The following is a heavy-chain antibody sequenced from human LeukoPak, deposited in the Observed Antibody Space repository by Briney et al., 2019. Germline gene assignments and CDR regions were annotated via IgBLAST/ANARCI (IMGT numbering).Heavy chain of an antibody. Sequence: GGSLRLSCAASGFTFSSYAMNWVRQAPGKGLEWVSAISGSGGTTYYADSVKGRFTISRDNSKNTLFLQMNSLRDEDTAVYYCAKDREGLSSGYDLEFFDDWGQGTLVTVSS. V-gene: IGHV3-23*01. D-gene: IGHD5-12*01. CDR2: ISGSGGTT. CDR1: GFTFSSYA. J-gene: IGHJ4*02. CDR3: AKDREGLSSGYDLEFFDD.